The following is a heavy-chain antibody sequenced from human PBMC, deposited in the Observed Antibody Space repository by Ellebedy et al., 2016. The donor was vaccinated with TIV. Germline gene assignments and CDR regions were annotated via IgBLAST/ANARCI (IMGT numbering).Heavy chain of an antibody. J-gene: IGHJ4*02. V-gene: IGHV3-48*04. Sequence: GESLKISCAASGFTFSSYSMNWVRQAPGKGLEWVSYISSSSSTIDYADSVKGRFTISRDDAKNSLYLQMNTLRAEDTAVYYRAKTRGYNYGYSDYWGQGTLVTVSS. D-gene: IGHD5-18*01. CDR2: ISSSSSTI. CDR3: AKTRGYNYGYSDY. CDR1: GFTFSSYS.